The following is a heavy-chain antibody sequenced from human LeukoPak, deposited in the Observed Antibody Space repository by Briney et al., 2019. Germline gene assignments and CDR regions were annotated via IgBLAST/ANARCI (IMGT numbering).Heavy chain of an antibody. CDR2: INNDGSGT. J-gene: IGHJ4*02. V-gene: IGHV3-74*01. CDR3: ASGQYSSSSLFDY. CDR1: GFTFSSYW. D-gene: IGHD6-6*01. Sequence: RSLRLSCAASGFTFSSYWMHWVRQAPGKGPVWVSRINNDGSGTTYADSVKGRFTISRDDAKNTLYLQMNSLRAEDTAVYYCASGQYSSSSLFDYWGQGTLVTVSS.